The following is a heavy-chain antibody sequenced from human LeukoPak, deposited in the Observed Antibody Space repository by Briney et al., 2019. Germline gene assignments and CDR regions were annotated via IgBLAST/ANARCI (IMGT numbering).Heavy chain of an antibody. CDR1: GFTFDDYA. J-gene: IGHJ4*02. CDR2: ISSSSSYI. D-gene: IGHD6-13*01. V-gene: IGHV3-21*01. Sequence: GGSLRLSCAASGFTFDDYAMHWVRQAPGKGLEWVSSISSSSSYIYYADSVKGRFTISRDNAKNSLYLQMNSLSAEDTAVYYCARDLSSWFRLSFDYWGQGTLVTVSS. CDR3: ARDLSSWFRLSFDY.